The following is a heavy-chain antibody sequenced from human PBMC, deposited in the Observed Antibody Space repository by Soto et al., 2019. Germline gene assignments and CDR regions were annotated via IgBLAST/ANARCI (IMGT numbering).Heavy chain of an antibody. J-gene: IGHJ4*02. V-gene: IGHV3-23*01. CDR1: GFTFSSYA. CDR2: ISGSGGST. Sequence: GGSLRLSCAASGFTFSSYAMSWVRQAPGKGLEWVSAISGSGGSTYYADSVKGRFTISRDNSKNTLYLQMNSLRAEDTAVYYRAKDGVVVAATHYYFDYWGQGTLVTVSS. CDR3: AKDGVVVAATHYYFDY. D-gene: IGHD2-15*01.